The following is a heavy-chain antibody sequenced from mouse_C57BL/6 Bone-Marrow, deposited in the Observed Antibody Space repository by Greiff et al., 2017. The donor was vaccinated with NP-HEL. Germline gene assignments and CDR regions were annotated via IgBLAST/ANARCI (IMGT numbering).Heavy chain of an antibody. J-gene: IGHJ4*01. D-gene: IGHD1-1*01. CDR1: GFNIKDYY. CDR3: ARDGNPFSYYAMDY. CDR2: IDPEDGET. Sequence: EVKVEESGAELVKPGASVKLSCTASGFNIKDYYMHWVKQRTEQGLEWIGGIDPEDGETKYAPKFQGKANITADTSSNTAYLQLSSLTSEDTAVYYCARDGNPFSYYAMDYWGQGTSVTVSS. V-gene: IGHV14-2*01.